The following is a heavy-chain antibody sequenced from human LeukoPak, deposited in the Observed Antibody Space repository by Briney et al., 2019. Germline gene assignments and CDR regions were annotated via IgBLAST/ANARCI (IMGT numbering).Heavy chain of an antibody. CDR2: ISYDGSNK. Sequence: GGSLRLSCAASGFTFSTYGMHWVRQAPGKGLEWVAVISYDGSNKYYADSVKGRFTISRDNSKNTLYLQMNSLRAEDTAVYYCAKDSKALYYYDSSGYYSYFDYWGQGTLVTVSS. V-gene: IGHV3-30*18. J-gene: IGHJ4*02. D-gene: IGHD3-22*01. CDR1: GFTFSTYG. CDR3: AKDSKALYYYDSSGYYSYFDY.